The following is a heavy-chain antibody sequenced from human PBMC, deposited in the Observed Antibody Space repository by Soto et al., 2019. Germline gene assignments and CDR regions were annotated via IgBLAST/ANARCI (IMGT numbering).Heavy chain of an antibody. Sequence: PGGSLRLSCAASGFTVSSNYMSWVRQAPGKGLEWVSVIYSGGSTYYADSVKGRFTISRDNSKNTLYLQMNSLRAEATAVYYCARDRGDYGMDGWGQGTRVTVSS. D-gene: IGHD3-16*01. CDR2: IYSGGST. CDR1: GFTVSSNY. J-gene: IGHJ6*02. CDR3: ARDRGDYGMDG. V-gene: IGHV3-53*01.